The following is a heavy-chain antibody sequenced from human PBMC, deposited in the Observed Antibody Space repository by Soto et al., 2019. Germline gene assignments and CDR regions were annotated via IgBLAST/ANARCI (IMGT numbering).Heavy chain of an antibody. CDR1: GASISGFY. Sequence: SETLSLTCTVSGASISGFYWSWARQPPGKGLEWIGYIYYSGNTNYTPSLKSRVTMSVDTSQKQFSLKLSSVTAADTAVYYCAYGGSYEGYFDYWGQGALVTVS. CDR2: IYYSGNT. J-gene: IGHJ4*02. D-gene: IGHD2-15*01. CDR3: AYGGSYEGYFDY. V-gene: IGHV4-59*01.